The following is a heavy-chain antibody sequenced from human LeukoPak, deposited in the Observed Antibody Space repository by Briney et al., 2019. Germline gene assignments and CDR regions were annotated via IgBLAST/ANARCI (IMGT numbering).Heavy chain of an antibody. CDR1: GFTFSNSA. V-gene: IGHV3-23*01. Sequence: GGSLRLSCAASGFTFSNSAMSWLRQAPGKGLDWVSSISGSGSGGSTYYADSVKGRFTISRDNAKNSLYLQMNSLRAEDTAVYYCARHVEYSSSYDYWGQGTLVTVSS. D-gene: IGHD6-6*01. CDR3: ARHVEYSSSYDY. CDR2: ISGSGSGGST. J-gene: IGHJ4*02.